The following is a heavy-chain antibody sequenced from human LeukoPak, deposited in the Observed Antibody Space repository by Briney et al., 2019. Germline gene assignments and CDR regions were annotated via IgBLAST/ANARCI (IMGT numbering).Heavy chain of an antibody. CDR2: ISYDGNNK. V-gene: IGHV3-30*03. CDR1: GFTFSNYG. J-gene: IGHJ4*02. CDR3: ARISYYGGAPHFDY. D-gene: IGHD4-23*01. Sequence: GGSLRLSCAASGFTFSNYGIHWVRQAPGKGLEWVAVISYDGNNKYYADSVKGRFTISRDNSKNTLYLQMNSLRVEDTALFYCARISYYGGAPHFDYWGQGTLVTVSS.